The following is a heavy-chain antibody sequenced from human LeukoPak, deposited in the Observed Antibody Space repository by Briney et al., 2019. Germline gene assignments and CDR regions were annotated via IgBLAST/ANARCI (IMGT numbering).Heavy chain of an antibody. CDR1: GFTFSSHW. Sequence: GGSLRLSCADSGFTFSSHWMHWVRQAPGKGLVWVSRIKYDASSTSYADSVKGRFTISRDNSKNTLYLQMNSLRAEDAAVYYCANEYSKGDVWGQGTMVTVSS. D-gene: IGHD4-11*01. CDR2: IKYDASST. J-gene: IGHJ3*01. CDR3: ANEYSKGDV. V-gene: IGHV3-74*01.